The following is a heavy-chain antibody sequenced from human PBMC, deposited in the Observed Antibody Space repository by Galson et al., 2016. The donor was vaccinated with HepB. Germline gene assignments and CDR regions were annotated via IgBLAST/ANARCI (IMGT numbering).Heavy chain of an antibody. CDR1: GGSISSRSYF. CDR3: TRLRLGMVATVDS. V-gene: IGHV4-39*01. Sequence: SETLSLTCSVSGGSISSRSYFWGWIRQPPGKGLEWIGSIDYSGGTYNSAPLKSRLTISVDTSQNQFPLTLRSVTAADTAVYYCTRLRLGMVATVDSWGQGTLVTVSS. CDR2: IDYSGGT. D-gene: IGHD5-12*01. J-gene: IGHJ4*02.